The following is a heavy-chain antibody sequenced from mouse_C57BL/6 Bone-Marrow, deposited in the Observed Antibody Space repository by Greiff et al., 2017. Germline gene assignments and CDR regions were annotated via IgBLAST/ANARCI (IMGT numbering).Heavy chain of an antibody. J-gene: IGHJ3*01. V-gene: IGHV1-81*01. CDR1: GYTFTSYG. CDR3: APLGCVAWFAY. Sequence: QVQLKESGAELARPGASVKLSCKASGYTFTSYGISWVKQRTGQGLEWIGEIYPRSGNTYYNEKFKGKATLTADKSSSTAYMELRSLTSEDSAVYFYAPLGCVAWFAYWGQGTLVTVSA. CDR2: IYPRSGNT. D-gene: IGHD6-1*01.